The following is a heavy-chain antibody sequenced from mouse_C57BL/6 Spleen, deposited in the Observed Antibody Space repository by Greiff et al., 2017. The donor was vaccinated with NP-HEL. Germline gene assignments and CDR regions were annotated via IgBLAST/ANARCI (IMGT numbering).Heavy chain of an antibody. CDR3: ARERNWEVYAMDY. D-gene: IGHD4-1*01. V-gene: IGHV3-6*01. J-gene: IGHJ4*01. CDR2: ISYDGSN. CDR1: GYSITSGYY. Sequence: EVKLMESGPGLVKPSQSLSLTCSVTGYSITSGYYWNWIRQFPGNKLEWMGYISYDGSNNYNPSLKNRISITRDTSKNQFFLKLNSVTTEDTATYYCARERNWEVYAMDYWGQGTSVTVSS.